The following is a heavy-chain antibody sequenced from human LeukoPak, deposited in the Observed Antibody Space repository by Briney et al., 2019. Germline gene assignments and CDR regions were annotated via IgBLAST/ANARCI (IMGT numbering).Heavy chain of an antibody. J-gene: IGHJ4*02. V-gene: IGHV4-34*01. D-gene: IGHD6-19*01. CDR3: ARAQGAVAIDY. Sequence: SETLSLTCAVYGESFSGYYWTWIRQPPGRGLEWIGEINQSGDTNHNPSLKSRVTLSVDTSKNQFSLKLRSVTAADTAVYYCARAQGAVAIDYWGQGTLVTVSS. CDR2: INQSGDT. CDR1: GESFSGYY.